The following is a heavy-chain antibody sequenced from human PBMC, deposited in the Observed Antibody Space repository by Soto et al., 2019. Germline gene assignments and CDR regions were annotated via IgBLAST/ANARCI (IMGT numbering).Heavy chain of an antibody. CDR1: GAYVSDFS. CDR2: ITVNGIT. Sequence: SETLSLTCTVSGAYVSDFSWSWIRQPAGKGLEWIGRITVNGITQYTPSFRSRVTMSMDTSRDQFSLNLQSATAADTALYYCARESGENWTYEAHWGQGTLVTVSS. J-gene: IGHJ1*01. D-gene: IGHD1-7*01. CDR3: ARESGENWTYEAH. V-gene: IGHV4-4*07.